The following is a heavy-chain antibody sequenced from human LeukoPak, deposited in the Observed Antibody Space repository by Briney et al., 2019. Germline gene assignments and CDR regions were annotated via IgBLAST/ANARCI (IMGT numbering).Heavy chain of an antibody. V-gene: IGHV4-30-2*01. J-gene: IGHJ4*02. CDR2: IYHSGST. CDR3: ARGGYGSGRYYPYFDY. D-gene: IGHD3-10*01. CDR1: GGSISSGGYS. Sequence: SETLSLTCAVSGGSISSGGYSWSWIRQPPGKGLEWIGYIYHSGSTYYNPSLKSRVTISVDRSKNQFSLKLSSVTAADTAVYYCARGGYGSGRYYPYFDYWGQGTLVTVSS.